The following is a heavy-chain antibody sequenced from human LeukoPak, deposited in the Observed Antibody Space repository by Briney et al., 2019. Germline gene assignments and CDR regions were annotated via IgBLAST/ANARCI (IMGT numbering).Heavy chain of an antibody. V-gene: IGHV3-7*03. CDR2: IKRDGSEK. CDR3: ARLGPASSGWPESFDY. J-gene: IGHJ4*02. Sequence: GGSLRLSCAASGFTFNSYWMNWVRQAPGKGLEWVANIKRDGSEKYYVDSVKGRFTISRDNAKNSLDLQMNSLRIEDTAVYYCARLGPASSGWPESFDYWGQGTLVTVSS. D-gene: IGHD6-19*01. CDR1: GFTFNSYW.